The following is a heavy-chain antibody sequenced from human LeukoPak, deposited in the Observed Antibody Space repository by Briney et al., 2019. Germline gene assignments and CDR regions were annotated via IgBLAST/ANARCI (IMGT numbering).Heavy chain of an antibody. CDR2: LNPNSGNT. Sequence: ASVKVSCKASGYTFTSYDINWVRQATGQGLEWMGWLNPNSGNTGYAQKFQGRVTITRDTSINTAYMELSSLRSEDTAVYYCARMTVSGRDNWFDPWDQGTLVTVSS. D-gene: IGHD6-19*01. CDR1: GYTFTSYD. J-gene: IGHJ5*02. V-gene: IGHV1-8*03. CDR3: ARMTVSGRDNWFDP.